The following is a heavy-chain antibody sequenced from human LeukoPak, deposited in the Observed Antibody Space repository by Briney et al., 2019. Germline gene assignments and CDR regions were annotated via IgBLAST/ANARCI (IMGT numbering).Heavy chain of an antibody. V-gene: IGHV3-30*18. Sequence: GGSLRLSCAPSGFTFSRHGMHWVRQAPGKGLEWVAIISNDGSRKYYAHSVEGRFTISRDKSKNTLYLQMNSLRAEDTAVYYCAKDIAVAVNAFDIWGQGTMVTVSS. D-gene: IGHD6-19*01. CDR1: GFTFSRHG. CDR3: AKDIAVAVNAFDI. J-gene: IGHJ3*02. CDR2: ISNDGSRK.